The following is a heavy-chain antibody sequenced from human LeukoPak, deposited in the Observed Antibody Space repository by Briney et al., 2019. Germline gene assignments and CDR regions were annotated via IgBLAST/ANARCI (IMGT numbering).Heavy chain of an antibody. CDR2: IYTSGST. V-gene: IGHV4-61*02. Sequence: SQTLSLTCTVSGGSISSGSYYWSWIRQPAGKGLEWIGRIYTSGSTNYNPSLKSRVNISVDTSKNQFSLKLSSVTAADTAVYYCARDRITIFGVVIIDHYGMDVWGQGTTVTVSS. CDR1: GGSISSGSYY. J-gene: IGHJ6*02. CDR3: ARDRITIFGVVIIDHYGMDV. D-gene: IGHD3-3*01.